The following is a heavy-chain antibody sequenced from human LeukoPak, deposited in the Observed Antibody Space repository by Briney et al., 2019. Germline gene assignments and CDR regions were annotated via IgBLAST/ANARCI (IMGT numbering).Heavy chain of an antibody. D-gene: IGHD3-10*01. J-gene: IGHJ5*02. CDR3: ARVGIVRGVIRWFDP. Sequence: GESLKISCKGSGYSFTSYWIGWVRQMPGKGLEWMGIIYSGDSDTRYSPSFQGQVTISADKSISTAYLQWSSLKASDTAMYYCARVGIVRGVIRWFDPWGQGTLVTVSS. CDR2: IYSGDSDT. CDR1: GYSFTSYW. V-gene: IGHV5-51*01.